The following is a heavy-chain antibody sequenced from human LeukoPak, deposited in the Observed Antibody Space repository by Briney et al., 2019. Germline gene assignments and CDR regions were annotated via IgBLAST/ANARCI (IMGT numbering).Heavy chain of an antibody. J-gene: IGHJ4*02. V-gene: IGHV3-23*01. Sequence: GGSLRLSCAASGFTFSSYAMSWVRQAPGKGLEWVSAINGSGGSTYYADSVKGRFTISRDNSKNTLYLQMNSLRAEDTAVYYCAKDTYDFWNFDYWGQGTLVTVSS. CDR1: GFTFSSYA. D-gene: IGHD3-3*01. CDR2: INGSGGST. CDR3: AKDTYDFWNFDY.